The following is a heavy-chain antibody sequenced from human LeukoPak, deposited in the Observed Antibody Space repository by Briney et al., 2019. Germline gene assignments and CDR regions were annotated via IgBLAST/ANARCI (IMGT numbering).Heavy chain of an antibody. CDR2: IYYSGST. CDR3: ARRTSSYYYYYYMDV. V-gene: IGHV4-59*08. J-gene: IGHJ6*03. CDR1: GGSLSSYY. Sequence: PSETLSLTCTVSGGSLSSYYWSWIRQPPGKGLEWIGYIYYSGSTNYNPSLKSRVTISVDTSKNQFSLKLNSVTAADTAVYYCARRTSSYYYYYYMDVWGKGTTVTVSS. D-gene: IGHD2-2*01.